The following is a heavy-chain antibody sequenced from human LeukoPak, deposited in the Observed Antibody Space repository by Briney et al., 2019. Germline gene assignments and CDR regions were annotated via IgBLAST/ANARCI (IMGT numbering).Heavy chain of an antibody. D-gene: IGHD3-9*01. CDR1: GGSFSGYY. CDR2: INHSGST. CDR3: ARGYYDILTGYQGYYYYYGMDV. V-gene: IGHV4-34*01. Sequence: SETLSLTCAVYGGSFSGYYWSWIRQPPGKGLEWIGEINHSGSTNYNPSLKSRVTISVDTSKNQFSLKLSSVTAADTAVYYCARGYYDILTGYQGYYYYYGMDVWGQGTTVTVSS. J-gene: IGHJ6*02.